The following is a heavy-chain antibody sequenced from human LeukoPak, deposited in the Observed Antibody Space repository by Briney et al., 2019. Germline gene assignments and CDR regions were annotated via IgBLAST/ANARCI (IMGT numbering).Heavy chain of an antibody. CDR1: GGSISSGGYS. Sequence: SETLSLTCAVSGGSISSGGYSWSWIRQPPGKGLEWIGYIYHSGSTYYNPSLKSRVTISVDRSKNQFSLKLSSVTAADTAVYYCARGAPVVVVAVIPRWFDPWGQGTLVTVSS. CDR3: ARGAPVVVVAVIPRWFDP. CDR2: IYHSGST. J-gene: IGHJ5*02. V-gene: IGHV4-30-2*01. D-gene: IGHD2-15*01.